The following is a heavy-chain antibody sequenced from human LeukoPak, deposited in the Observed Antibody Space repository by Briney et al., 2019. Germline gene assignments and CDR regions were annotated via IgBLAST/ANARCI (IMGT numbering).Heavy chain of an antibody. D-gene: IGHD3-22*01. Sequence: ASVKVSCKASGYTFSGYYMHWVRQAPGQGLEWMGWINPNSGGTNYAQKFQGRVTMTRDTSISTAYMELSSLRSEDTAVYYCARGTDYYDSSQDYWGQGTLVTVSS. CDR1: GYTFSGYY. V-gene: IGHV1-2*02. CDR3: ARGTDYYDSSQDY. J-gene: IGHJ4*02. CDR2: INPNSGGT.